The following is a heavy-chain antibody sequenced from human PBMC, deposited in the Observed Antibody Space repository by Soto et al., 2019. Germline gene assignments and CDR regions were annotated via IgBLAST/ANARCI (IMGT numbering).Heavy chain of an antibody. CDR3: ARDRDTAMVWRYYYGMDV. CDR1: GFTFSSYS. Sequence: GGSLRLSCAASGFTFSSYSMNWVRQAPGKGLEWVSSISSSSSYIYYADSVKGRFTISRDSAKNSLYLQMNSLRAEDTAVYYCARDRDTAMVWRYYYGMDVWGQGTTVTVSS. D-gene: IGHD5-18*01. CDR2: ISSSSSYI. J-gene: IGHJ6*02. V-gene: IGHV3-21*01.